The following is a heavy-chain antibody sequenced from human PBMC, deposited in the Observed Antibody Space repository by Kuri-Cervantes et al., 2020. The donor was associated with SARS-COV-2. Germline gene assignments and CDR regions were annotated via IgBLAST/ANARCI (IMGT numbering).Heavy chain of an antibody. CDR3: ARNGHERYYDFWSGYTPFVY. CDR1: RFTFNTYR. D-gene: IGHD3-3*01. CDR2: ISSSSSYI. J-gene: IGHJ4*02. V-gene: IGHV3-21*01. Sequence: GESLKISCAASRFTFNTYRMNWVRQAPGKGLEWVSSISSSSSYIYYADSVQGRFTISRDNAKNSLYLQMNSLRVEDTAVYYCARNGHERYYDFWSGYTPFVYWGQGTLVTVSS.